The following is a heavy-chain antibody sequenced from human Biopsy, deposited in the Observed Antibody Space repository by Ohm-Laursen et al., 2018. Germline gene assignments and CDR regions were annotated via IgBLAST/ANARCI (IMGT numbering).Heavy chain of an antibody. D-gene: IGHD3-10*01. V-gene: IGHV3-7*01. J-gene: IGHJ6*02. Sequence: SLRLSCAASGFMFSASWMSWVRQAPGKGLEWVANINPDGSVKDFADSVKGRFTISRDNAENSLYLQMNSLRAEDTAVYYCARSRGSSGIATIYYYGMDVWGQGTTVTVSS. CDR2: INPDGSVK. CDR1: GFMFSASW. CDR3: ARSRGSSGIATIYYYGMDV.